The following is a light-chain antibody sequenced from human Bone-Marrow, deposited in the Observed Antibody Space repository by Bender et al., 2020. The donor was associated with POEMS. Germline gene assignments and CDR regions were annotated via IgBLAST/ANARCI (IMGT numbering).Light chain of an antibody. J-gene: IGLJ2*01. V-gene: IGLV2-14*02. CDR3: SSYTGSSTLG. CDR1: GSYFGHFIL. Sequence: QSALTQPPSVSGSPGQSITISCTGTGSYFGHFILVSWYQHHPDKAPKLMIYDVSSRPSGVSNRFSGSKSGNTASLTISGLQAEDEADYYCSSYTGSSTLGFGGGTKLTVL. CDR2: DVS.